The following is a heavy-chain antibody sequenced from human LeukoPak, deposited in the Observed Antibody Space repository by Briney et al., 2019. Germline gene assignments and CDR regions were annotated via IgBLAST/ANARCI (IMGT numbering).Heavy chain of an antibody. CDR3: ARKPLRRYYGSAWFDP. D-gene: IGHD3-10*01. CDR2: INHSGST. V-gene: IGHV4-34*01. CDR1: GGSFSGYY. J-gene: IGHJ5*02. Sequence: SETLSLTCAVYGGSFSGYYWSWIRQPPGKGLEWIGEINHSGSTNYNPSLKSRVTISVDTSKNQFSLKPSSVTAADTAVYYCARKPLRRYYGSAWFDPWGQGTLVTVSS.